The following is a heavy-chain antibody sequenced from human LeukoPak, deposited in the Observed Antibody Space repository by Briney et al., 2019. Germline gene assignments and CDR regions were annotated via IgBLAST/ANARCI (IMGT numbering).Heavy chain of an antibody. V-gene: IGHV4-39*07. CDR2: IYYSGST. CDR3: AREVGPAAEFDY. CDR1: GGSISSSSYY. J-gene: IGHJ4*02. Sequence: SETLSLTCTVSGGSISSSSYYWGWIRQPPGKGLEWIGSIYYSGSTYYNPSLKSRVTISVDTSKNQFSLKLSSVTAADTAVYYCAREVGPAAEFDYWGQGTLVTVSS. D-gene: IGHD2-2*01.